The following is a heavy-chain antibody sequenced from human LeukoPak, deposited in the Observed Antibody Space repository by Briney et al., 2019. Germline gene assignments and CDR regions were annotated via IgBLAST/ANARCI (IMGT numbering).Heavy chain of an antibody. Sequence: GGSLRLSCAASGFTFSSYAMSWVRQAPGKGLEWVSAISGSGGSTYYADSVKGRFTISRDNSKNTLYLQMNSLRAEDTAVYCCAKVVFAIRAPFDYWGQGTLVTVSS. CDR2: ISGSGGST. D-gene: IGHD3-3*01. CDR3: AKVVFAIRAPFDY. J-gene: IGHJ4*02. V-gene: IGHV3-23*01. CDR1: GFTFSSYA.